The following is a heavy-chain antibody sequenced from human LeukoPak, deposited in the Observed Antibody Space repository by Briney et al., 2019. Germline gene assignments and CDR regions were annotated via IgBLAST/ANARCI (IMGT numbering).Heavy chain of an antibody. V-gene: IGHV3-23*01. J-gene: IGHJ4*02. Sequence: GGSLRLSCADSGFTFSNYAMNWLRQAPGKGLEWVSLISGSTGSTYYADSVKGRFTISRDNSKNTLYLQMNSLRAEDTAVYYCAKDYYDSSAYYYPLDYSGQRTLVTVSS. CDR3: AKDYYDSSAYYYPLDY. D-gene: IGHD3-22*01. CDR1: GFTFSNYA. CDR2: ISGSTGST.